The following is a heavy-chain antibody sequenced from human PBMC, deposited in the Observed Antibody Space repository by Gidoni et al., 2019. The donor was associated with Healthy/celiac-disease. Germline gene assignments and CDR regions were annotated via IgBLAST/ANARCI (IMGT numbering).Heavy chain of an antibody. CDR2: IIPIFGTA. V-gene: IGHV1-69*06. CDR3: ARDNGYSSGWYLYYFDY. D-gene: IGHD6-19*01. J-gene: IGHJ4*02. CDR1: GGTSSSYA. Sequence: QVQLVQSGAEVKKPGSSVTVSCKASGGTSSSYAISWVRQAPGQGLEWMGGIIPIFGTANYAQKFQGRVTITADKSTSTAYMELSSLRSEDTAVYYCARDNGYSSGWYLYYFDYWGQGTLVTVSS.